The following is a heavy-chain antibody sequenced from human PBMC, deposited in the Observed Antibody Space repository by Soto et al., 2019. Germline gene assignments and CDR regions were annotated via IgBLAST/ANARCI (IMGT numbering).Heavy chain of an antibody. CDR3: ATSRISIAVAGETEYYFDY. J-gene: IGHJ4*02. V-gene: IGHV1-2*04. Sequence: ASVKVSCRASGYIFTGYYMHWVRQAPGQGLEWMGWINPNSGDTNYTQKFQGWVTMTRDTSISTAYMELSRLRSDDTAVYYCATSRISIAVAGETEYYFDYWGQGTPVTVSS. D-gene: IGHD6-19*01. CDR2: INPNSGDT. CDR1: GYIFTGYY.